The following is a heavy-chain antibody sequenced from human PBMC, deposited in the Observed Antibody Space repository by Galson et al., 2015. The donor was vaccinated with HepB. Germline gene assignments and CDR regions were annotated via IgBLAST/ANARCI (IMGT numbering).Heavy chain of an antibody. Sequence: TLSLTCTVSGGSISSGSYYWSWIRQPAGKGLEWIGRIYTSGSTNYNPSLKSRVTMSVDTSKNQFSLKLSSVTAADTAVYYCAGERLGYCSSTSCQNWFDPWGQGTLVTVSS. CDR1: GGSISSGSYY. V-gene: IGHV4-61*02. J-gene: IGHJ5*02. CDR2: IYTSGST. D-gene: IGHD2-2*01. CDR3: AGERLGYCSSTSCQNWFDP.